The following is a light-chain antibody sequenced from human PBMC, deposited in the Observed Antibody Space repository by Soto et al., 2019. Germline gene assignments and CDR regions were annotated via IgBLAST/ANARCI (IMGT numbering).Light chain of an antibody. Sequence: SVLTQPPSVSGSPGQSVTISCTGTSSDVGSYNRVSWYQQPPGTAPKLMIYEVSNRPSGVPDRFSGSKSGNTASLTISGLQAEDEADYYCSSYTSSSTFVFGGGTKLTVL. CDR2: EVS. J-gene: IGLJ2*01. CDR3: SSYTSSSTFV. CDR1: SSDVGSYNR. V-gene: IGLV2-18*02.